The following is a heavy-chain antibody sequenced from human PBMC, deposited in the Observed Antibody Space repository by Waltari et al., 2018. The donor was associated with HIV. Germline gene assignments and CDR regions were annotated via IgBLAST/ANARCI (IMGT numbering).Heavy chain of an antibody. V-gene: IGHV1-2*02. Sequence: QVQLVQSGAEVKKPGASVKVSCKASGYTFTGYYMHWVRQAPGQGREWMGSTNPHTGGTNYAQKIQGRVTMTRDTSISTAYMELSRLRSDDTALYYCARDRARTTDYYYYGMDVWGQGTTVTVSS. CDR2: TNPHTGGT. CDR1: GYTFTGYY. D-gene: IGHD1-7*01. J-gene: IGHJ6*02. CDR3: ARDRARTTDYYYYGMDV.